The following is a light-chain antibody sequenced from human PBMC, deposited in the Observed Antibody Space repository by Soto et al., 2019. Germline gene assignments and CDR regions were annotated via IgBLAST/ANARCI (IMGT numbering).Light chain of an antibody. J-gene: IGKJ4*01. CDR1: QSVNNNY. V-gene: IGKV3-20*01. CDR3: QQYGSSPLT. Sequence: EIVLTQSPGTLSLSPGVRANLSCRDSQSVNNNYLAWYQQKPGQAPRLLIYGASRRATGIPDRFSGSGSGTDFTLTISRLEPEDFAVYSCQQYGSSPLTFGGGTKVEIK. CDR2: GAS.